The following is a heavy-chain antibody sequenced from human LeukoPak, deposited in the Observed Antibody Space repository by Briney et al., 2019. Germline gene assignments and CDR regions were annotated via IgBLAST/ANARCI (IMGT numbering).Heavy chain of an antibody. D-gene: IGHD3-10*01. J-gene: IGHJ4*02. V-gene: IGHV4-61*02. Sequence: PSETLSLTCTVSGGSIISNNFYWSWIRQPAGKGLEWIGRIYGSGSTNYSPSLRSRVTISVDTSKNQFSLKLSSVTAADTAVYYCARLRGDLHAVYYFDYWGQGTLVTVSS. CDR1: GGSIISNNFY. CDR2: IYGSGST. CDR3: ARLRGDLHAVYYFDY.